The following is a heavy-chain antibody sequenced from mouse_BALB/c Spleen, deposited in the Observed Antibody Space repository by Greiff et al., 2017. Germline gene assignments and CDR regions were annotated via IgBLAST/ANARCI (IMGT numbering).Heavy chain of an antibody. J-gene: IGHJ2*01. Sequence: QVQLKESGAELAKPGASVKMSCKASGYTFTSYWMHWVKQRPGQGLEWIGYINPSTGYTEYNQKFKDKATLTADKSSSTAYMQLSSLTSEDSAVYYCARGEDFDYWGQGTTLTVSS. CDR3: ARGEDFDY. V-gene: IGHV1-7*01. CDR1: GYTFTSYW. CDR2: INPSTGYT.